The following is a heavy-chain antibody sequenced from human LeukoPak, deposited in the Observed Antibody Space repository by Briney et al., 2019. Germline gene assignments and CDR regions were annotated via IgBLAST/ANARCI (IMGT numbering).Heavy chain of an antibody. V-gene: IGHV1-2*02. Sequence: ASVKVSCKASGYTFTDNYIHWVRQAPGHGLEWMGWINPNSGDTNYAQNFQGRVTMTRDTSITTAYMEMSYLKSDDTAVYYCARDHSSSRLFNYWGQGTLVTVSS. CDR1: GYTFTDNY. J-gene: IGHJ4*02. CDR3: ARDHSSSRLFNY. CDR2: INPNSGDT. D-gene: IGHD6-13*01.